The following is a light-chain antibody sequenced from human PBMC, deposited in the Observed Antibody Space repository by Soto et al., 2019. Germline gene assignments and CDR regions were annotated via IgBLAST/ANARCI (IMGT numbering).Light chain of an antibody. J-gene: IGLJ1*01. CDR3: SSFTSSSSYV. Sequence: QSVLTQPASVSGSPGRGITISCTGNSSDVGSYNYVSLYQQHPGRAPQLIIYHVSNRPSGVSNRFSGSKSDNTASLAISVLQAEDEADYYFSSFTSSSSYVFGPGTKVTVL. V-gene: IGLV2-14*03. CDR1: SSDVGSYNY. CDR2: HVS.